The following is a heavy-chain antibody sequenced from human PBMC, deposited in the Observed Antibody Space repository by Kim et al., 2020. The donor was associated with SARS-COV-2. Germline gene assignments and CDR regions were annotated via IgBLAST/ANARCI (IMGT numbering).Heavy chain of an antibody. D-gene: IGHD5-18*01. CDR2: INPNSGGT. CDR3: ARRNNYGLDY. J-gene: IGHJ4*02. Sequence: ASVKVSCKASGYTFTGYFIHWVRQAPGQGLEWMGWINPNSGGTNYAQKFRGRVTMTRDTSTSTAYMELNSLRSDDTAVYYCARRNNYGLDYWGQGTLVAVSS. CDR1: GYTFTGYF. V-gene: IGHV1-2*02.